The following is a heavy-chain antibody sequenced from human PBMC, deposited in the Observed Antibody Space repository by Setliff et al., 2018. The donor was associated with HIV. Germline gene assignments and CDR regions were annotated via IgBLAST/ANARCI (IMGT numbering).Heavy chain of an antibody. D-gene: IGHD5-18*01. J-gene: IGHJ6*02. Sequence: GASVKVSCKTSGYTFISYDINWVRQATGQGLEWMGGIIPMFGTPNYAQKFQGRVTITADESTGTAYMELSSLRSEDTAVYYCARGNTAMVYPYYYGMDVWGQGTTVTVSS. CDR1: GYTFISYD. CDR2: IIPMFGTP. CDR3: ARGNTAMVYPYYYGMDV. V-gene: IGHV1-69*13.